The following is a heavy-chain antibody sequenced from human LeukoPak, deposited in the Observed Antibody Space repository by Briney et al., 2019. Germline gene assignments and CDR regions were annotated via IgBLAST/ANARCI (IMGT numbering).Heavy chain of an antibody. CDR3: ARSAGDPHAFDV. Sequence: GRSLRLSCAASGFTFSSHAMHWVRQAPGKGLEWVAVISYDGRNKDYADSVKGRFTISRDNSKNTLYLQMNSLRAEDAAVFYCARSAGDPHAFDVWGQGTMVTVSS. CDR2: ISYDGRNK. D-gene: IGHD4-17*01. V-gene: IGHV3-30*04. CDR1: GFTFSSHA. J-gene: IGHJ3*01.